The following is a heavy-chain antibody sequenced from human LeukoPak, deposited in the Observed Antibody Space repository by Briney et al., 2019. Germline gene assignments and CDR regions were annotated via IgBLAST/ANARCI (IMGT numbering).Heavy chain of an antibody. CDR1: GYTLTGYY. CDR3: ARHGGSGGPVPTTYYGMDV. V-gene: IGHV1-2*04. Sequence: ASVKVSCKASGYTLTGYYMHWVRQATGQGLEWMGWLNPNSGGTNYAPKFQGWVTMTRDTSISTAYMELSRLRSDDTAVYYCARHGGSGGPVPTTYYGMDVWGNGTTVTVSS. D-gene: IGHD3-10*01. J-gene: IGHJ6*04. CDR2: LNPNSGGT.